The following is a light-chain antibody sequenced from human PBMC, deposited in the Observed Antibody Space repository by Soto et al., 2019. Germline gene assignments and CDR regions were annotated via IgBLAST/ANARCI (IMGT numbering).Light chain of an antibody. CDR1: QSVKSKF. CDR3: QQFDDSRPAFT. CDR2: GAS. J-gene: IGKJ2*01. V-gene: IGKV3-20*01. Sequence: ESVLTQSPGSLSLSPGERATLSCRASQSVKSKFLNWYQHKPGQAPRLLIYGASLRATGIPDRFSGSRSGADFTLTITRLQPEDSAVYFCQQFDDSRPAFTFGQGTKLEI.